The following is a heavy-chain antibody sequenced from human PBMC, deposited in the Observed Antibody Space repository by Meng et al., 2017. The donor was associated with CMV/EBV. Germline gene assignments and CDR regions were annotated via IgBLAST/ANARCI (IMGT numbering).Heavy chain of an antibody. V-gene: IGHV1-2*02. CDR2: INPNSGGT. CDR1: GYTFTGYY. CDR3: ARDLGLRYYDFWSGYYPGRYYYYGMDV. Sequence: ASVKVSCKASGYTFTGYYMHWVRQAPGQGLEWMGWINPNSGGTNYAQKFQGRVTMTRDTSISTAYMELSSLRSEDTAVYYCARDLGLRYYDFWSGYYPGRYYYYGMDVWGQGTTVTVSS. J-gene: IGHJ6*02. D-gene: IGHD3-3*01.